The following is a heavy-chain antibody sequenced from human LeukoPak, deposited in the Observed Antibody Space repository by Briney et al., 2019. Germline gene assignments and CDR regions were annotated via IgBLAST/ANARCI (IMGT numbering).Heavy chain of an antibody. CDR2: IRPYNGNT. CDR3: ARRNSYYYCMDV. V-gene: IGHV1-18*01. CDR1: GYTFTTYG. Sequence: ASVKVSCKASGYTFTTYGLTWVRHAPGQGLELMGWIRPYNGNTNYAQKFQGRVTMTTDTSTSTAYMELRSLRSDDTAVYYCARRNSYYYCMDVWGTGTTVTVSS. J-gene: IGHJ6*04. D-gene: IGHD2/OR15-2a*01.